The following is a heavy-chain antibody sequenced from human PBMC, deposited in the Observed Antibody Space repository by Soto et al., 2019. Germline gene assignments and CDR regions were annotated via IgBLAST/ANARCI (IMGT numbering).Heavy chain of an antibody. V-gene: IGHV4-31*03. J-gene: IGHJ4*02. CDR1: GGSISSGGYY. Sequence: SETLSLTCTVSGGSISSGGYYWSWIRQHPGKGLEWIGYIYYSGSTYYNPSLKSRVTISVDTSKNQFSLKLSSVTAADTALYYCAKEYDSSGYYPDYWGQGTLVTVSS. CDR3: AKEYDSSGYYPDY. D-gene: IGHD3-22*01. CDR2: IYYSGST.